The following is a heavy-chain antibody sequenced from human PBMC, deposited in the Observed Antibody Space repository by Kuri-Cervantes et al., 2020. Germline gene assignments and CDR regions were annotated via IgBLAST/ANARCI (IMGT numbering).Heavy chain of an antibody. J-gene: IGHJ6*02. V-gene: IGHV1-18*04. CDR1: GYTFTNYG. D-gene: IGHD2-2*01. Sequence: ASVKVSCKASGYTFTNYGVTWVRQAPGQGLEWMGWISPYNGNTNYAQKLQGRVTMTTDTSTRTANMELRGLRFDDTAVYYCARGADIVVVPATPDYYYYGLDVRGQGTTVTVSS. CDR3: ARGADIVVVPATPDYYYYGLDV. CDR2: ISPYNGNT.